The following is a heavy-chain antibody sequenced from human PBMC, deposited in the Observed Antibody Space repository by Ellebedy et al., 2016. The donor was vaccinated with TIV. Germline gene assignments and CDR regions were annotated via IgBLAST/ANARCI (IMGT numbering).Heavy chain of an antibody. Sequence: GESLKISXAASGFTFSRYSMHWVRQAPGKRLEWVSYISSSSSTIYYADSVKGRFTISRDNAKNSLYLQMNSLRDEDTAVYYCARDAGYCSSTSCYAKWFDPWGQGTLVTVSS. D-gene: IGHD2-2*03. J-gene: IGHJ5*02. CDR1: GFTFSRYS. CDR2: ISSSSSTI. CDR3: ARDAGYCSSTSCYAKWFDP. V-gene: IGHV3-48*02.